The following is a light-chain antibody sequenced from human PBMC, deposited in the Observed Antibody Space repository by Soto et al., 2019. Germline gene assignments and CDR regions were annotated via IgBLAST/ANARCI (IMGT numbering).Light chain of an antibody. Sequence: QSALTQPRSVSGSPGQSVTISCTGTSSVVGGYNYVSWYQQHPGKAPKLMIYDVSKRPSGVPDRFSGSKSGNTASLTISGLQAEDEADFYCCSFAGGYTYVFGPGTKVTAL. V-gene: IGLV2-11*01. CDR3: CSFAGGYTYV. CDR2: DVS. J-gene: IGLJ1*01. CDR1: SSVVGGYNY.